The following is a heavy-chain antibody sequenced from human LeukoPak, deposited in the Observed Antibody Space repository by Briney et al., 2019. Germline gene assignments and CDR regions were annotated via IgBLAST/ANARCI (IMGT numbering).Heavy chain of an antibody. CDR3: AKGQLRQNYSYGMDV. CDR1: GFTFYDFD. J-gene: IGHJ6*02. Sequence: QSGGSLRLSSAASGFTFYDFDMLWVPPAPGQGLEWVSDVSWNSGSSANVDSVKGRFTISRDNATNCLYLQMNTQRAKDTALYDCAKGQLRQNYSYGMDVWGQGTTVTVSS. D-gene: IGHD1-1*01. V-gene: IGHV3-9*01. CDR2: VSWNSGSS.